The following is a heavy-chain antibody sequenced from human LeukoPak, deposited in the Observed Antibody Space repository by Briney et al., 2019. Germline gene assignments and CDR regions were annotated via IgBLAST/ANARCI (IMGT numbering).Heavy chain of an antibody. V-gene: IGHV4-61*01. CDR2: IYYSGST. CDR3: ARDPRSSGYCSGGSCSDWFDP. J-gene: IGHJ5*02. Sequence: PSETLSLTCTVSGGSVSRGSYYWSWIRQPPGKGLEWIGYIYYSGSTNYNPSLKSRVTITVGTSKNQFSLKLSSVTAADTAVYYCARDPRSSGYCSGGSCSDWFDPWGQGTLVTVSS. D-gene: IGHD2-15*01. CDR1: GGSVSRGSYY.